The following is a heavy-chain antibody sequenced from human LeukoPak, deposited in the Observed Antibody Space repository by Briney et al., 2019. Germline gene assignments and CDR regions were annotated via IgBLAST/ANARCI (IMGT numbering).Heavy chain of an antibody. D-gene: IGHD5-18*01. CDR2: VKQDGSEK. J-gene: IGHJ4*02. V-gene: IGHV3-7*01. CDR1: GFTFSSYW. Sequence: GGSLRLSCAASGFTFSSYWMSWVRQAPGKGLEWVANVKQDGSEKYYADSVKGRFTISRDNSKNTLYLQMNSLRAEDTAVYYCAKELRGYSYQYHDYWGQGTLVTVSS. CDR3: AKELRGYSYQYHDY.